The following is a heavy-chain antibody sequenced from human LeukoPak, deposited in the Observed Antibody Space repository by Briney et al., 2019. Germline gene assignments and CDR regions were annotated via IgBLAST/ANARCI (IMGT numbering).Heavy chain of an antibody. CDR1: GFTFSSSA. CDR2: ISGSGGST. D-gene: IGHD6-19*01. V-gene: IGHV3-23*01. CDR3: AKCVAGTLIAPDY. Sequence: GGSLRLSCAASGFTFSSSAMSWVRQAPGKGLEWGSAISGSGGSTYYADSVKGRFTISRDNYKNPLYLQMNSLRAEDTAVYYCAKCVAGTLIAPDYWGQGTLVTVSS. J-gene: IGHJ4*02.